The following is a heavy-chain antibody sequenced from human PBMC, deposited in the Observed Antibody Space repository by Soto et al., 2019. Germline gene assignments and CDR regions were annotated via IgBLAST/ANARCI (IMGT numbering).Heavy chain of an antibody. CDR2: IYYSGST. D-gene: IGHD5-18*01. Sequence: QVQLQESGPGLVKPSQTLSLTCTVSGGSISSGDCYWSWIRQPPGKGLEWIGYIYYSGSTYYNPSLKSRVTISVDTSKNQFSLKLSSVTAADTAVYYCASLRDTAMVAGYYFDYWGQGTLVTVSS. CDR1: GGSISSGDCY. CDR3: ASLRDTAMVAGYYFDY. J-gene: IGHJ4*02. V-gene: IGHV4-30-4*01.